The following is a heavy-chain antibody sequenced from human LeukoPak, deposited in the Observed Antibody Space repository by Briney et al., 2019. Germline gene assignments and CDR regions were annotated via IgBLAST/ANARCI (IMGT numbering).Heavy chain of an antibody. J-gene: IGHJ4*02. CDR2: IYTSGST. CDR1: GGSISSYY. V-gene: IGHV4-4*07. Sequence: SETLSLTCTVSGGSISSYYWSWIRQPAGKGLEWIGRIYTSGSTNYNPSLKSRVTMSVDTSKNQFSLKLSSVTAADTAVYYCAREYYDYVWGSYRDYYFDYWGQGTLVTVPS. D-gene: IGHD3-16*02. CDR3: AREYYDYVWGSYRDYYFDY.